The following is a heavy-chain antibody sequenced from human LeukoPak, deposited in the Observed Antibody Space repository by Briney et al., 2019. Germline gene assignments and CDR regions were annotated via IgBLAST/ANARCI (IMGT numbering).Heavy chain of an antibody. V-gene: IGHV3-21*01. D-gene: IGHD4-17*01. CDR3: ARDRTDYGSFDI. Sequence: GGSLRPSCVASGFTFSIYTMSWVRQAPGKGLEWVSSITSSSSSIYSADSVKGRLTISRDNAKNSLYLEMNSLRAEDTALYYCARDRTDYGSFDIWGQGTMVTVSS. CDR1: GFTFSIYT. CDR2: ITSSSSSI. J-gene: IGHJ3*02.